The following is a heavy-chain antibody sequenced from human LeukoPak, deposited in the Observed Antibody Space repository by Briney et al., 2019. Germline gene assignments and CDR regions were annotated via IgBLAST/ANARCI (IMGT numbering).Heavy chain of an antibody. Sequence: ASVKVSCKASGYTCTSYGISWVRQAPGRGLEWMGWISAYNGNTNYAQKLQGRVTMTTDTSTSTAYMELRSLRSDDTAVYYCARTPYCSGGSCYHYYGMDVWGQGTTVTVSS. J-gene: IGHJ6*02. CDR3: ARTPYCSGGSCYHYYGMDV. V-gene: IGHV1-18*01. D-gene: IGHD2-15*01. CDR1: GYTCTSYG. CDR2: ISAYNGNT.